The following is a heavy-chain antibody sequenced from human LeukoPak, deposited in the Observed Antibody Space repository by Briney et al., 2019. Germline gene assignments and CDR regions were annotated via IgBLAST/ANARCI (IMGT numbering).Heavy chain of an antibody. CDR1: GVSFSGYY. D-gene: IGHD6-19*01. CDR2: INHSGSI. J-gene: IGHJ4*02. Sequence: SETLSLTCGVYGVSFSGYYWSWIRRPPGKGLEWIGEINHSGSITYTPSLKSRVTISLDASKNQFSLKLSFMTAADTAIYYCARGRRSGLSGAVDYWGQGPLVTVSS. CDR3: ARGRRSGLSGAVDY. V-gene: IGHV4-34*01.